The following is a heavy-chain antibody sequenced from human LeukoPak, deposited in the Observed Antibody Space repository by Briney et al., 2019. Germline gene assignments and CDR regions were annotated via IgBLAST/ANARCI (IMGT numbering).Heavy chain of an antibody. CDR3: ARKIASAGTAGFDF. CDR2: IYSTGST. D-gene: IGHD6-13*01. V-gene: IGHV4-4*07. CDR1: GGSISSYY. J-gene: IGHJ4*02. Sequence: PSETLSLTFTVSGGSISSYYWSWIRQPAGKGLDWIGRIYSTGSTNYNPSLKSRVTMSVDTSKNQFSLRLRSVTAADTAVYYCARKIASAGTAGFDFWGQGALVTVSS.